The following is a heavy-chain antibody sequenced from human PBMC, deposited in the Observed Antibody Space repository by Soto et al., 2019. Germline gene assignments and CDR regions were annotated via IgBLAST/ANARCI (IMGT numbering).Heavy chain of an antibody. Sequence: GGALRLSCVASGVSLSSYAMTWVRQAPGRGLEWVSVISGSDGSTYYADSVKGRFTISRDNSKNTLYLQMNSLRAEDTAVYYCAKDRERDAWYEDSWGQGALVTVSS. CDR1: GVSLSSYA. J-gene: IGHJ4*02. D-gene: IGHD6-13*01. CDR3: AKDRERDAWYEDS. V-gene: IGHV3-23*01. CDR2: ISGSDGST.